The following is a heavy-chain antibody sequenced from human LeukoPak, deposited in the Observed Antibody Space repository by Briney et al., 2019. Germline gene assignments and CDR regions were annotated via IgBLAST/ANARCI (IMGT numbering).Heavy chain of an antibody. V-gene: IGHV3-30*18. CDR1: GFTFSSYG. CDR3: AKVSGTVDY. J-gene: IGHJ4*02. Sequence: GGSLRLSCAAFGFTFSSYGMHWVRQAPGKGLEWVAVISYDGSNKYYADSVKGRFTISRDNSKNTLYLQMNSLRAEDTAVYYCAKVSGTVDYWGQGTLVTVSS. CDR2: ISYDGSNK. D-gene: IGHD1-1*01.